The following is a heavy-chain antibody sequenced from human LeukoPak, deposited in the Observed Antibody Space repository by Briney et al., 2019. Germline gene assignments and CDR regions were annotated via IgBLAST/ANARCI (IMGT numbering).Heavy chain of an antibody. CDR1: GFTFSSYG. CDR3: ARTTYYYDSSGYWHALDI. V-gene: IGHV3-33*01. Sequence: PGGSLRLSCAASGFTFSSYGMHWVRQAPGKGLEWVAVIWYDGSNKYYADSVKGRFTISRDNSKNTLYLQMNSLRAEDTAVYYCARTTYYYDSSGYWHALDIWDQGTMVTVSS. D-gene: IGHD3-22*01. CDR2: IWYDGSNK. J-gene: IGHJ3*02.